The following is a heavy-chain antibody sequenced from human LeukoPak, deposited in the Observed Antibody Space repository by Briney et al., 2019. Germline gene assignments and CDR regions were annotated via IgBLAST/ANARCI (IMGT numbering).Heavy chain of an antibody. D-gene: IGHD6-19*01. CDR2: IYYSGST. J-gene: IGHJ4*02. Sequence: SETLSLTCTVSGGSISSYYWSWIRQPPGKGLEWIGYIYYSGSTNCNPSLKSRVTISVDTSKNQFSLKLSSVTAADTAVYYCARGGYSSGWGFFDYWGQGTLVTVSS. CDR3: ARGGYSSGWGFFDY. V-gene: IGHV4-59*01. CDR1: GGSISSYY.